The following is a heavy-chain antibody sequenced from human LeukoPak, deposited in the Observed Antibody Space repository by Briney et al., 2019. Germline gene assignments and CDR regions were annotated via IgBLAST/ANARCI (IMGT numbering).Heavy chain of an antibody. V-gene: IGHV4-59*01. CDR3: ARDSPYSGSYYYYGMDV. J-gene: IGHJ6*02. CDR1: GGSISSYY. CDR2: MYYSGST. Sequence: SEPLSLTCTVSGGSISSYYWSWIRQPPGKGLQWIGCMYYSGSTNYNPSLKSRVTISVDTSKNQFSLKLSSVTAADTAVYYCARDSPYSGSYYYYGMDVWGQGTTVTVSS. D-gene: IGHD1-26*01.